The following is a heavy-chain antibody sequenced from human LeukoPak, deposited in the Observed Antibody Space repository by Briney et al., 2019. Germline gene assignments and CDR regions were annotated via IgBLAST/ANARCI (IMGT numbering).Heavy chain of an antibody. CDR2: IYHSGST. Sequence: SETLSLTCAVSGGSISSSNWWSWVRQPPGKGLEWIGEIYHSGSTNYNPSLKSRVTISVDTSKNQFSLKLSSVTAADTAVYYCASRGGGFSLDYWGQGTLVTVSS. D-gene: IGHD3-16*01. J-gene: IGHJ4*02. CDR1: GGSISSSNW. CDR3: ASRGGGFSLDY. V-gene: IGHV4-4*02.